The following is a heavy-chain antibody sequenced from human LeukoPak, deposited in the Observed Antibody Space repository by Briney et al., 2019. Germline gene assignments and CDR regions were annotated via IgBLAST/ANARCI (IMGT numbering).Heavy chain of an antibody. CDR3: ARRKSSIGADY. Sequence: GESLKISCRFSGDTFAGYWTGVVRQMPGKGLEWMGIIYPGDSDTRYSPSFQGQVAISADKSISTAYLQWSSLKAPDTAMSYCARRKSSIGADYWGQGTLVTVSS. J-gene: IGHJ4*02. CDR2: IYPGDSDT. V-gene: IGHV5-51*01. D-gene: IGHD6-6*01. CDR1: GDTFAGYW.